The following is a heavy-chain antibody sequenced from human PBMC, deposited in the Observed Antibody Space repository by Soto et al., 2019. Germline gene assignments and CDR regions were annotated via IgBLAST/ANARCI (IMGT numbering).Heavy chain of an antibody. CDR2: ITESGGDT. J-gene: IGHJ6*02. CDR3: TRASSDRNHMEV. CDR1: GFTFGNFV. V-gene: IGHV3-23*01. Sequence: EVQLLESGGGLVQPGGSLRLSCAASGFTFGNFVMRWVRQTPGKGLEWVSTITESGGDTYYTDSVKGRFTISRDNSKNTLYLPMTSLRAEDTALYYCTRASSDRNHMEVWGPGTTVTVSS.